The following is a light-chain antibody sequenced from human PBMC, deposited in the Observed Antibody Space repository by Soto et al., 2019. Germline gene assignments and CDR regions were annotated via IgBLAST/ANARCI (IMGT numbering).Light chain of an antibody. Sequence: DIVMTQSPDSLAVSLGERATINCKSSQSVLYNTNNKNYLAWYQQKPGQPPKLLIYLASTRKSGVPDRFSGSGSGTDFTLTISSLQAEDVAVYYCQQYDATPLTFGGGTKVEIK. V-gene: IGKV4-1*01. CDR1: QSVLYNTNNKNY. J-gene: IGKJ4*01. CDR3: QQYDATPLT. CDR2: LAS.